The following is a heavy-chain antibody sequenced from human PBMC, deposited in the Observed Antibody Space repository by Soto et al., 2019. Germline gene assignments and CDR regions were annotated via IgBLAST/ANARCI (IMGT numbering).Heavy chain of an antibody. Sequence: LRLSCAASGFTFSSYGMHWVRQAPGKGLEWVAVISYDGSNKYYADSVKGRFTISRDNSKNTLYLQMNSLRAEDTAVYYCAKDTGYGGWYLDYYGMDVWGQGTTVTVSS. D-gene: IGHD6-19*01. V-gene: IGHV3-30*18. CDR2: ISYDGSNK. CDR1: GFTFSSYG. CDR3: AKDTGYGGWYLDYYGMDV. J-gene: IGHJ6*02.